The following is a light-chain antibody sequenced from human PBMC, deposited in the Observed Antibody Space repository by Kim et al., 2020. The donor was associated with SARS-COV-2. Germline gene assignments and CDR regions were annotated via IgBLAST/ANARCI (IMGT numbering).Light chain of an antibody. CDR3: AAWDDSLSVPYV. CDR1: SSNIGSNS. CDR2: RNN. J-gene: IGLJ1*01. Sequence: ELTQPPSASGTPGQRVTISCSGSSSNIGSNSVYWYQQLPGTAPKLLIYRNNQRPSGVPDRFSGSKSGTSASLAIRGLRSEDEADYYCAAWDDSLSVPYVFGTGTKVTVL. V-gene: IGLV1-47*01.